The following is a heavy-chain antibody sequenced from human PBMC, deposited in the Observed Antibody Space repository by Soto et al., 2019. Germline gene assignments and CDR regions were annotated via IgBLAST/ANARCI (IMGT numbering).Heavy chain of an antibody. CDR3: ARGIRAEVATIDY. CDR1: GGTFSSYT. Sequence: SVKVSCKASGGTFSSYTISWVRQAPGQGLEWMGRIIPILGIANYAQKFQGRVTITADKSTSTAYMELSSLRSEDTAVYYCARGIRAEVATIDYWGQGTLVTVSS. D-gene: IGHD5-12*01. J-gene: IGHJ4*02. CDR2: IIPILGIA. V-gene: IGHV1-69*02.